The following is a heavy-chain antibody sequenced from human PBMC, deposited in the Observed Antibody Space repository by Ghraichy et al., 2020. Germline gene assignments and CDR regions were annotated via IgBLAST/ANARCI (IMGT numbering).Heavy chain of an antibody. J-gene: IGHJ4*02. CDR2: IIPIFGTA. Sequence: SVKVSCKASGGTFSSYAISWVRQAPGQGLEWMGGIIPIFGTANYAQKFQGRVTITADESTSTAYMELSSLRSEDTAVYYCARAAPKYCGGDCQWFDYWGQGTLVTVSS. D-gene: IGHD2-21*02. CDR1: GGTFSSYA. CDR3: ARAAPKYCGGDCQWFDY. V-gene: IGHV1-69*13.